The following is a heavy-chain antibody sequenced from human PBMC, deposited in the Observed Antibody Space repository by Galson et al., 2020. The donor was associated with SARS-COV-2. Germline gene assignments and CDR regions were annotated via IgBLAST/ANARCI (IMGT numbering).Heavy chain of an antibody. CDR2: FDPEDGET. CDR3: ATAPAVYYYGSGRDSYYYYYGMDV. Sequence: ASVKVSCKVSGYTLTELSMHWVRQAPGKGLEWMGGFDPEDGETIYAQKFQGRVTMTEDTSTDTAYMELSSLSSEDTAVYYCATAPAVYYYGSGRDSYYYYYGMDVWGQGTTVTVSS. CDR1: GYTLTELS. D-gene: IGHD3-10*01. V-gene: IGHV1-24*01. J-gene: IGHJ6*02.